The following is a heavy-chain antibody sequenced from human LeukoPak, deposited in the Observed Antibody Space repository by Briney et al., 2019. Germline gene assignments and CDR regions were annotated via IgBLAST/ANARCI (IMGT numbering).Heavy chain of an antibody. Sequence: PSETLSLTCTVSGGSLSSYYWSWIRQPTGKGLEWIGYIYYSGTTNYNPSLKSRVIISVDTSKNQFSLKLTSVTAADTAVYYCARGIGDLTYWGQGTLVTVSS. J-gene: IGHJ4*02. D-gene: IGHD3-16*01. CDR3: ARGIGDLTY. CDR2: IYYSGTT. V-gene: IGHV4-59*01. CDR1: GGSLSSYY.